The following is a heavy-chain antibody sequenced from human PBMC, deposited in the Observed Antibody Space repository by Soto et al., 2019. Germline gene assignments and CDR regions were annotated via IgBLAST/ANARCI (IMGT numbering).Heavy chain of an antibody. D-gene: IGHD6-13*01. CDR1: GGTFSSYR. CDR2: IVPIYRTA. J-gene: IGHJ4*02. V-gene: IGHV1-69*13. Sequence: ASVKVACKASGGTFSSYRIKWVRKAPGQGLEWVGGIVPIYRTADYAQKFQGRVTITADESARTAYMELRSLKSQDTAVYYCARDSGAKLSSSWGQGTLVTVSS. CDR3: ARDSGAKLSSS.